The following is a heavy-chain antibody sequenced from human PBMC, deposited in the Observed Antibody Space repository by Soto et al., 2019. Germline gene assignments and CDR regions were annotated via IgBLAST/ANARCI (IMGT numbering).Heavy chain of an antibody. J-gene: IGHJ3*02. CDR1: GYTFTNHG. D-gene: IGHD3-16*01. V-gene: IGHV1-18*04. CDR2: INPYNANT. CDR3: ARDRVAGIWGDAFDI. Sequence: ASVKVSCNTSGYTFTNHGINWVRQAPGQGLEWMGWINPYNANTNDAQKLQGRVTMTTDTSTSTAYMDLRSLISDDTAVYYCARDRVAGIWGDAFDIWGQGTMVTVSS.